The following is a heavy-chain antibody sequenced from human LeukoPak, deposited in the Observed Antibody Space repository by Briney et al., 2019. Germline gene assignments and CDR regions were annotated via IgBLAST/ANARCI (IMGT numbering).Heavy chain of an antibody. V-gene: IGHV3-30*18. CDR3: AKDRSKIMIFGVISPNWFDP. J-gene: IGHJ5*02. D-gene: IGHD3-3*01. CDR1: GYTFSSYG. CDR2: ISYDESNK. Sequence: TGGSLRLSCAASGYTFSSYGMHWVRQAPGKGLEWVAVISYDESNKYYADSVKGRFTISRDNSKNTLYLQMNSLRAEDTAVYYCAKDRSKIMIFGVISPNWFDPWGQGTLVTVSS.